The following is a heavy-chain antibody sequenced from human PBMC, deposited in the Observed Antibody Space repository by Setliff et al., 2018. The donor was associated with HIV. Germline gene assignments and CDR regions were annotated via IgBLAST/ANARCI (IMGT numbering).Heavy chain of an antibody. V-gene: IGHV1-69*10. CDR2: IIPMLGTA. CDR3: ARGALGGDYAGALDF. J-gene: IGHJ4*01. D-gene: IGHD3-16*01. CDR1: GYIFTSYG. Sequence: GASVKVSCKASGYIFTSYGISWVRQAPGQGLEWMGGIIPMLGTANYARDFQGKVTITADKSTSTAYMELSRLRSDDTAVYYCARGALGGDYAGALDFWGQGTPVTVSS.